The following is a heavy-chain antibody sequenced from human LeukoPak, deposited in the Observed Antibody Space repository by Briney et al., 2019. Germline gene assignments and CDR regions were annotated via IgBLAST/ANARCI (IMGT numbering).Heavy chain of an antibody. CDR3: ARDQEAFDY. J-gene: IGHJ4*02. V-gene: IGHV1-46*01. Sequence: ASVKVSCTASGYSFTSNYIHWVRQAPGQGLEWMGMIYPRDGSTSYAQKFQGRVTVTRDTSTSTVHMELSGLRSEDTAVYYCARDQEAFDYWGQGTLVTVSS. CDR2: IYPRDGST. CDR1: GYSFTSNY.